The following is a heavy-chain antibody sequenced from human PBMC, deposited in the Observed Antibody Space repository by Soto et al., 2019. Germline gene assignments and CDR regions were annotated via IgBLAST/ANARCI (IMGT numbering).Heavy chain of an antibody. V-gene: IGHV3-11*03. D-gene: IGHD2-8*01. J-gene: IGHJ6*02. CDR1: GFTFGDSY. Sequence: GGSLRLSCAGSGFTFGDSYMSWIRQAPGKGLEWLSYISPGSRYPAYADSVKGRFTISRDNAKRSLYLQMMSLTAEDTAVYYCATLKTNYYYYYGMDVWGQGTTVTVSS. CDR3: ATLKTNYYYYYGMDV. CDR2: ISPGSRYP.